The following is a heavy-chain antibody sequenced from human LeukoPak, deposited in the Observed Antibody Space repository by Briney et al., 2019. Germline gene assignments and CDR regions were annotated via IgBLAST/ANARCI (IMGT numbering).Heavy chain of an antibody. Sequence: GSLRLFCAASGFTFSSYSMNWVRQAPGKGLEGVSSISSSSSYIYYADSVKGRFTISRDNAKNSLYLQMNSLRAEDTAVYYCASFSYRVGYFDYWGQGTLVTVSS. CDR1: GFTFSSYS. J-gene: IGHJ4*02. CDR3: ASFSYRVGYFDY. V-gene: IGHV3-21*01. CDR2: ISSSSSYI. D-gene: IGHD1-14*01.